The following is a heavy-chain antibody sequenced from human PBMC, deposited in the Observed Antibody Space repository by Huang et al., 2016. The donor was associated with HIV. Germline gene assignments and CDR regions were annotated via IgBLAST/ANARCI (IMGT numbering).Heavy chain of an antibody. J-gene: IGHJ4*02. V-gene: IGHV3-30*18. CDR1: GFTFNKFD. CDR2: ISEDGSSK. Sequence: QVQLVESGGGVVQPGRSLRLSCAAFGFTFNKFDMHWVRQAPCKGLEWWAIISEDGSSKYHADSVKGRFTISRDNSKNTVYLQMNSLRVEDTAVYYCAKDGRGSGTYYDYFEYWGQGTLVTVSS. CDR3: AKDGRGSGTYYDYFEY. D-gene: IGHD1-26*01.